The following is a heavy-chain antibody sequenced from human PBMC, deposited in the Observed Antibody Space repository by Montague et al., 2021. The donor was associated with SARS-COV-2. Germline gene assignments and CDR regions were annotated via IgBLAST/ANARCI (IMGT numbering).Heavy chain of an antibody. V-gene: IGHV4-59*02. CDR1: GSSVRSYY. CDR3: ARENTVTTFGGPYYIDS. J-gene: IGHJ4*02. Sequence: SETLSLTCIVSGSSVRSYYYCWIRQPPGKGLEWIGYIHDSGSTNXNPSLKSRVTISVDTSKNQFSLKLSSVTAADTAVYYCARENTVTTFGGPYYIDSWGQGTLVTVST. CDR2: IHDSGST. D-gene: IGHD4-17*01.